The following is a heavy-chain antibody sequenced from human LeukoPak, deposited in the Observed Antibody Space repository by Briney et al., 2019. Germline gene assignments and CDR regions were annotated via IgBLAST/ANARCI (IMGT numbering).Heavy chain of an antibody. CDR2: IYYSGST. J-gene: IGHJ4*02. CDR1: GGSISSSGYY. Sequence: SETLSLTCTVSGGSISSSGYYWGWIRQPPGKGLEWIGSIYYSGSTYYNPSLKSRVTISVDTSKNQFSLKLSSVTAADTAVYYCARQGLYYYDSSGYYYFDYWGQGTLVTVSS. D-gene: IGHD3-22*01. V-gene: IGHV4-39*01. CDR3: ARQGLYYYDSSGYYYFDY.